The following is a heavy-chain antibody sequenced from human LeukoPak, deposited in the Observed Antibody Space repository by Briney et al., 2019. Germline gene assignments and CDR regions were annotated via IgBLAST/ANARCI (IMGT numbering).Heavy chain of an antibody. CDR1: GFSFSNYS. Sequence: GGSLRLSCAASGFSFSNYSMNWVRQAPGKGLEWISYISSSGNNLHYADSVKGRFTIYRDNAKNSLSLQMNSLRDEDTALYYCARDRYFSGGNCYSGFDPWGQGTLVTVSS. D-gene: IGHD2-21*01. CDR2: ISSSGNNL. CDR3: ARDRYFSGGNCYSGFDP. J-gene: IGHJ5*02. V-gene: IGHV3-48*02.